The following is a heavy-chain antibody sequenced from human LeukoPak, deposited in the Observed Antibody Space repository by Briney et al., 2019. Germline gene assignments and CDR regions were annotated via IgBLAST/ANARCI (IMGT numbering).Heavy chain of an antibody. Sequence: GGSLRLSCAASGFTFSSYGMHWVRQAPGKGLEWVAFIRYDGSNKYYADSVKGRFTISRDNSKNTLYLQMNSPRAEDTAVYYCARPPLEWLLPHFDYWGQGTLVTVSS. CDR1: GFTFSSYG. V-gene: IGHV3-30*02. CDR3: ARPPLEWLLPHFDY. D-gene: IGHD3-3*01. CDR2: IRYDGSNK. J-gene: IGHJ4*02.